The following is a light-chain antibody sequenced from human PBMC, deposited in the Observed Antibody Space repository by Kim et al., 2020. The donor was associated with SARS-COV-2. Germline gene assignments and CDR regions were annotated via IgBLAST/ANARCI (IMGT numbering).Light chain of an antibody. V-gene: IGLV3-1*01. Sequence: SYELTQPPSVSVSPGQTASITCSGDKLGDKCAYWYQQKPGQSPVSVIYQDDRRPSGIPERFSGSNSGNTATLTISGTQAMDEADYYCQAWDSSTVVFGGGTQLTVL. CDR3: QAWDSSTVV. J-gene: IGLJ2*01. CDR2: QDD. CDR1: KLGDKC.